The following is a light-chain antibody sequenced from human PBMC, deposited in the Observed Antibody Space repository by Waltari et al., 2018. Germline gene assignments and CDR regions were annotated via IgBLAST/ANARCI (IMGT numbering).Light chain of an antibody. J-gene: IGKJ5*01. V-gene: IGKV3D-20*01. Sequence: ENVLTQSPATLSLSPGERATLSYGARQSVSHNYLAWFQKKPGQAPRLLIYEASRRATGIPDRFSGSGSGTDFTLTISRLEPEDFAVYYCQHYDTSPRTFGQGTRLEIK. CDR2: EAS. CDR1: QSVSHNY. CDR3: QHYDTSPRT.